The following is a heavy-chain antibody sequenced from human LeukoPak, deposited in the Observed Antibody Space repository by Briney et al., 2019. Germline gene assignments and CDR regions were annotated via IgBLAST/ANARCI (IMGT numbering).Heavy chain of an antibody. CDR3: AKKEIAVVGSNWFDP. CDR1: GFTFSSYE. J-gene: IGHJ5*02. Sequence: GGSLRLSCAASGFTFSSYEMNWVRQAPGKVLEWVSAISGSGGSTYYADSVKGRFTISRDNSKNTLYLQMNSLRAEDTAVYYCAKKEIAVVGSNWFDPWGQGTLVTVSS. V-gene: IGHV3-23*01. CDR2: ISGSGGST. D-gene: IGHD6-13*01.